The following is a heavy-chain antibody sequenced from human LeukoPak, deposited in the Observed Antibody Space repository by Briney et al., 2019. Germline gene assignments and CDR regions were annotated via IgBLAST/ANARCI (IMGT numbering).Heavy chain of an antibody. V-gene: IGHV4-4*02. Sequence: PSETLSLTCGVSGGSISNTNWWTWVRQPPGKGLEWIGEVNLQGSTNYNPSLKSRVAISVDKSENLISLKLTSVTAADTSVFYCARGRGSSSGWGHYYYSMDVWGLGTTVTVSS. J-gene: IGHJ6*03. CDR3: ARGRGSSSGWGHYYYSMDV. CDR1: GGSISNTNW. D-gene: IGHD6-19*01. CDR2: VNLQGST.